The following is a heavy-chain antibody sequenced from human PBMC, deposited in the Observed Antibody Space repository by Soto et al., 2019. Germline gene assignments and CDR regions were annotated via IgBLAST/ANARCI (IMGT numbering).Heavy chain of an antibody. CDR2: ISPYTGNT. D-gene: IGHD3-16*01. J-gene: IGHJ6*02. CDR1: GYIFVNYG. V-gene: IGHV1-18*01. CDR3: VMVDNYVTPTPQDV. Sequence: QVQLVQSGDEVKRPGASVKVSCKASGYIFVNYGIAWVRQAPRQGLEWMGWISPYTGNTHSASKVQGRLTMTTDTPTSTAYMDLGSLTSDDTAVYYCVMVDNYVTPTPQDVWGQGTTVTVSS.